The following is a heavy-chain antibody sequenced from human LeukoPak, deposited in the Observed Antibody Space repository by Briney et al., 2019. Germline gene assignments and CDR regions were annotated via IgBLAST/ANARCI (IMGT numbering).Heavy chain of an antibody. CDR3: AKRAITTAGNLWFDP. D-gene: IGHD6-13*01. CDR2: ISYSGST. CDR1: GGSIHSYY. V-gene: IGHV4-59*08. Sequence: SETLSLTCTVSGGSIHSYYWSWIRQPPGKGLEWIGYISYSGSTYYNPSLKSRVTISLGTSKNQFALKLSSVTAADTAVYYCAKRAITTAGNLWFDPWGQGTLVTVSS. J-gene: IGHJ5*02.